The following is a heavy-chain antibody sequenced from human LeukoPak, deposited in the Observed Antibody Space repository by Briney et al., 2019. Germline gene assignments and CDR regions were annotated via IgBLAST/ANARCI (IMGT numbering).Heavy chain of an antibody. V-gene: IGHV3-30-3*01. J-gene: IGHJ5*02. CDR3: ARSAKYCSSTSCYRNWFDP. CDR2: ISYDGSNK. CDR1: GFTFSSYA. Sequence: GGSLRLSCAASGFTFSSYAMHWVRQAPGKGLEWVAVISYDGSNKYYADSVKGRFTISRDNSKNTLYLQMNSLRIEDTAVYYCARSAKYCSSTSCYRNWFDPWGQGTLVTVSS. D-gene: IGHD2-2*01.